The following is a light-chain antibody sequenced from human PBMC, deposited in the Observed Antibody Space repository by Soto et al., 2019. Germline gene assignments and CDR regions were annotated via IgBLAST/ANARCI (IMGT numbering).Light chain of an antibody. V-gene: IGLV1-47*01. J-gene: IGLJ2*01. CDR2: RNN. Sequence: SVLTQPPSASGTPGQRVNISCSGSSSNIGSNYVYWYRQFPGTAPKLLIQRNNQRPSGVPSRFSGSKSGTSASLAISGLRSEDEADYYCSSFVGAPLIFGGGTKVTVL. CDR3: SSFVGAPLI. CDR1: SSNIGSNY.